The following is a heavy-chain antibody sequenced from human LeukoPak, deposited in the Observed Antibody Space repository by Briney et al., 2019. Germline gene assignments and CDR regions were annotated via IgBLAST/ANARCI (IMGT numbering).Heavy chain of an antibody. CDR3: ARVSKEFYYGMDV. D-gene: IGHD3-10*01. CDR2: INHSGST. CDR1: GGSFSGYY. Sequence: SETLSLTCAVYGGSFSGYYWSWIRQPPGKGLEWIGEINHSGSTNYNPSLKSRVTISVDTSTNQFSLKLSSVTAADTAVYYCARVSKEFYYGMDVWGQGTTVTVSS. V-gene: IGHV4-34*01. J-gene: IGHJ6*02.